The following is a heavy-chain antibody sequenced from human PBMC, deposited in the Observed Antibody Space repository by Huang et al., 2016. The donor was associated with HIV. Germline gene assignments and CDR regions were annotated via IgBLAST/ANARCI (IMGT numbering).Heavy chain of an antibody. CDR3: ARDTMVRGFDY. CDR1: GGSISSHY. J-gene: IGHJ4*02. CDR2: IYYSGST. V-gene: IGHV4-59*11. Sequence: QVQLQESGPGLVKPSETLSLTCTVSGGSISSHYWSWIRQPPGKGLEWIGSIYYSGSTNYNPSLKSRVTISVDTSKNQFSLKLSSVTAADTAVYYCARDTMVRGFDYWGQGTLFTVSS. D-gene: IGHD3-10*01.